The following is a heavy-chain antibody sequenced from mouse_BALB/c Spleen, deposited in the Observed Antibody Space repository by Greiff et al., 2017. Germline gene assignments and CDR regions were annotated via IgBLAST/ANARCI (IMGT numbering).Heavy chain of an antibody. J-gene: IGHJ2*01. V-gene: IGHV5-6-4*01. CDR1: GFTFSSYT. Sequence: EVKLVESGGGLVKPGGSLKLSCAASGFTFSSYTMSWVRQTPEKRLEWVATISSGGSYTYYPDSVKGRFTISRDNAKNTLYLQMSSLKSEDTAMYYCTRDGLLPPFDYWGQGTTLTVSS. D-gene: IGHD2-3*01. CDR3: TRDGLLPPFDY. CDR2: ISSGGSYT.